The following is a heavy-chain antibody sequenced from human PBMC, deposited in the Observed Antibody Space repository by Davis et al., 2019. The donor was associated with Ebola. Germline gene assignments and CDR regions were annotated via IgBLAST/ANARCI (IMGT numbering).Heavy chain of an antibody. D-gene: IGHD5-18*01. CDR1: GYTFTDYN. CDR2: VVPNSGGT. J-gene: IGHJ4*02. Sequence: ASVKVSCKASGYTFTDYNIHWVRQAPGQGLEWMGRVVPNSGGTNYAQNFQGRVTMTRDTSISTAYMELSRLTSDDTAMYYCARGHNYGFEYWGQGTLVTVSS. CDR3: ARGHNYGFEY. V-gene: IGHV1-2*06.